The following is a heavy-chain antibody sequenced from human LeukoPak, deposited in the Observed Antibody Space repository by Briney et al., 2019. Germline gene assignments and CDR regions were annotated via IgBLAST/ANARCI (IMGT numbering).Heavy chain of an antibody. CDR3: ARARVSGSQDFDY. CDR2: TYYSGST. CDR1: GGSISSGDYY. D-gene: IGHD1-26*01. V-gene: IGHV4-61*08. Sequence: KSSQTLSLTCTVSGGSISSGDYYWSWIRQPPGKGLEWIGYTYYSGSTNYNPSLKSRVTISVDTSKNQFSLKLSSVTAADTAVYYCARARVSGSQDFDYWGQGTLVTVSS. J-gene: IGHJ4*02.